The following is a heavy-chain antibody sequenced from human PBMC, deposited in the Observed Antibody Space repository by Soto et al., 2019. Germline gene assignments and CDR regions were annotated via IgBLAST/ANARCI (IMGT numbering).Heavy chain of an antibody. CDR2: IYYSGST. CDR1: GGSISSYY. J-gene: IGHJ4*02. V-gene: IGHV4-59*01. Sequence: SETLSLTCTVSGGSISSYYWSWIRQPPGKGLEWIGYIYYSGSTNYNPSLKSRVTISVDTSKNQFSLKLSSVTAADTAVYYCAREMATITNYFDPWGQGTLVTVSS. CDR3: AREMATITNYFDP. D-gene: IGHD5-12*01.